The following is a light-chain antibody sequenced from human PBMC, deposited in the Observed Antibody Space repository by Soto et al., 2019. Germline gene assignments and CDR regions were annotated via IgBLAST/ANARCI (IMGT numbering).Light chain of an antibody. V-gene: IGKV1-5*03. J-gene: IGKJ1*01. Sequence: DIQMTQSPSTLSASVGDRVTIACRASQSISSWLAWYQQKPGKAPKLLIYMASNLEGGVPSRFSGSGSGTEFTLTISSLQPDDFATYYCQQYSLYSTFGQGTKVEIK. CDR3: QQYSLYST. CDR2: MAS. CDR1: QSISSW.